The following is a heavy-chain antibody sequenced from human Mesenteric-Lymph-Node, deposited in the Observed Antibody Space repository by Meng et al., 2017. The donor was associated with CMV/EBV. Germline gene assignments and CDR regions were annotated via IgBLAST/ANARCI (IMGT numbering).Heavy chain of an antibody. V-gene: IGHV1-69*05. CDR3: ARGRITIFGVVRDGMDV. D-gene: IGHD3-3*01. J-gene: IGHJ6*02. CDR1: GGTFSSYA. CDR2: IIPIFGTA. Sequence: SVKVSCKASGGTFSSYAISWVRQAPGQGLEWMGGIIPIFGTANYAQKFQGRVTITTDESTSTAYMELSSLRSEDTAVYYCARGRITIFGVVRDGMDVWGQGTTVTVSS.